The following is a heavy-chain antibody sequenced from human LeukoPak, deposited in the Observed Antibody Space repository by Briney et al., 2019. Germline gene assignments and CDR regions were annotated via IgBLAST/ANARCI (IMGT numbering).Heavy chain of an antibody. CDR1: GFTFSSYW. J-gene: IGHJ6*03. Sequence: GGSLRLSCAASGFTFSSYWMSWVRQAPGKGLEWVANIKQDGSEKYYVDSVKGRFTISRDNAKNSLYLQMNSLRSEDTAVYYCARARNEWLWKDNYYYYYMDVWGKGTTVTVSS. CDR3: ARARNEWLWKDNYYYYYMDV. CDR2: IKQDGSEK. V-gene: IGHV3-7*03. D-gene: IGHD5-12*01.